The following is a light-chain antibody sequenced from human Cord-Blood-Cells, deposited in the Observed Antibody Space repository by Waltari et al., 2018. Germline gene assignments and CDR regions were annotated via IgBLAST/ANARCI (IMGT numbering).Light chain of an antibody. V-gene: IGLV2-8*01. CDR3: SSYAGSNNLV. J-gene: IGLJ2*01. CDR2: EVS. CDR1: SSDVGGYNY. Sequence: SALTQPPSAPGSPGPSVTISCTATSSDVGGYNYVSWYQQHPGKAPKLMIDEVSKRPSGVPDRFSGSKSGNTASLTVSWLQAEDEADYYCSSYAGSNNLVFGGGTKLTVL.